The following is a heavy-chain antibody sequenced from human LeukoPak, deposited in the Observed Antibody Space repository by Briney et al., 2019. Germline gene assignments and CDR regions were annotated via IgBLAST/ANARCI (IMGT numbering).Heavy chain of an antibody. D-gene: IGHD4-17*01. V-gene: IGHV4-59*01. Sequence: SETLSLTCTVSGGSISRYYWSWIRQPPGKGLEWIGHIYYSGITTYNPSLKSRVTILVDTSKNQFSLKLTSVTAADTAVYYCARGVSGDYVTSWGQGTLVTVSS. CDR1: GGSISRYY. CDR3: ARGVSGDYVTS. J-gene: IGHJ4*02. CDR2: IYYSGIT.